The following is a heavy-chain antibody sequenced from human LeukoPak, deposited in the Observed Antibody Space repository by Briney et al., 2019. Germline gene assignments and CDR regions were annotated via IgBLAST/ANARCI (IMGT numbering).Heavy chain of an antibody. CDR1: GFTFSSYA. V-gene: IGHV3-23*01. D-gene: IGHD6-19*01. CDR3: AKVAGAVADEGDFDY. Sequence: GASLRLSCAASGFTFSSYAMSWVRQAPGKGLEWVSAISGSGGSTYYADSVKGRFTISRDNSKNTLYLQMNSLRAEGTAVYYCAKVAGAVADEGDFDYWGQGTLVTVSS. J-gene: IGHJ4*02. CDR2: ISGSGGST.